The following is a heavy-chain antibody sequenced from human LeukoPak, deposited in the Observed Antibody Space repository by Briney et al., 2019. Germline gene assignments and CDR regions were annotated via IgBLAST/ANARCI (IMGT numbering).Heavy chain of an antibody. CDR2: INEDGNER. J-gene: IGHJ3*02. CDR1: RFTFSTYW. Sequence: GGSLRLSCAASRFTFSTYWMTWVPQAPGKGREWVAFINEDGNERYYVDSVQGRFIIFRDNAGTSVYLQMNSLRADDTAVYYCTRGVYALDIWGLGTMVTVSS. V-gene: IGHV3-7*04. CDR3: TRGVYALDI.